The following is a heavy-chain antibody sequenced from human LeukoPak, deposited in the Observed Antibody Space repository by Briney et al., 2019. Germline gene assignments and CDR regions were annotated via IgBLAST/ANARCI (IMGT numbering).Heavy chain of an antibody. V-gene: IGHV3-11*04. Sequence: GGSLTLSCAASGFTFSDNYMGWIHQAQGQGLEWVSYISSSGSTIYYADSVKGRFTISRDNATNSLYLQMKSLRAENTAVYYCARDRTSRAHYYYDSSGPGHWGQGTLVTVSS. J-gene: IGHJ4*02. D-gene: IGHD3-22*01. CDR1: GFTFSDNY. CDR2: ISSSGSTI. CDR3: ARDRTSRAHYYYDSSGPGH.